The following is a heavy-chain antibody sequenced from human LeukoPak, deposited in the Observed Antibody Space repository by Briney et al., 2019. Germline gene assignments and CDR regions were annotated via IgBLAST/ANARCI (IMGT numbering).Heavy chain of an antibody. J-gene: IGHJ4*02. V-gene: IGHV1-2*02. CDR3: ASFYYDSSGSDY. CDR2: INPNSGGT. Sequence: ASVKVSCKASGYTFTGYYMHWARQAPGQGLEWMGWINPNSGGTNYAQKFQGRVTMTRDTSISTAYMELSRLRSDDTAVYYCASFYYDSSGSDYWGQGTLVTVSS. D-gene: IGHD3-22*01. CDR1: GYTFTGYY.